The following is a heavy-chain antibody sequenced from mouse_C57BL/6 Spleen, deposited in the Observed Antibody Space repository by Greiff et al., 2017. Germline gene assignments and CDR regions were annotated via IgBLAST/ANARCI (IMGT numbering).Heavy chain of an antibody. CDR3: ARSVGYDRAMDY. J-gene: IGHJ4*01. D-gene: IGHD2-2*01. V-gene: IGHV14-2*01. CDR2: IDPEDGET. CDR1: GFNINDYY. Sequence: VQLQQPGAELVKPGASVKLSCTASGFNINDYYMHWVKQRTEQGLEWIGRIDPEDGETNYGQKFQGKATITADPSSNQAYLQLHSLTSEDTAVYYCARSVGYDRAMDYWGQGTSVTVSS.